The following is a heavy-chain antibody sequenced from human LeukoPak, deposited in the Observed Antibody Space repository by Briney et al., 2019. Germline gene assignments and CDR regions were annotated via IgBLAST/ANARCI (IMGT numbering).Heavy chain of an antibody. Sequence: KPSETLSLTCTVSSGSISSSSYYWGWIRQPPGKGLEWIGSIYYSGSTYYNPSLKSRVTMSVDTSKNQFSLKLSPVTAAETAVYYCARHKLGTVAGFYFDYWGQGTLVTVSS. CDR3: ARHKLGTVAGFYFDY. CDR2: IYYSGST. J-gene: IGHJ4*02. V-gene: IGHV4-39*01. D-gene: IGHD6-19*01. CDR1: SGSISSSSYY.